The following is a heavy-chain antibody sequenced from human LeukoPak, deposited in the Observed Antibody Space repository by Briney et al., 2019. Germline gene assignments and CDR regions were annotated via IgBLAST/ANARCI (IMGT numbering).Heavy chain of an antibody. V-gene: IGHV1-69*01. Sequence: ASVKVSCKASGGTFSSYAISWVRQAPGQGLEWMGGIIPIFGTANYAQKFQGRVTITADESTSTAYMELSSLRSEDTAVYYCARVDSYYYDSSGYLDYWGQGTVVTVSS. CDR2: IIPIFGTA. D-gene: IGHD3-22*01. CDR1: GGTFSSYA. CDR3: ARVDSYYYDSSGYLDY. J-gene: IGHJ4*02.